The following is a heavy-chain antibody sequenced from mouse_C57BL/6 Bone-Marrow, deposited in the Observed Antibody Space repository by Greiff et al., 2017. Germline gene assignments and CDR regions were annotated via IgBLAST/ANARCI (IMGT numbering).Heavy chain of an antibody. V-gene: IGHV1-42*01. D-gene: IGHD1-1*01. CDR1: GYSFTGYY. CDR2: IIPSTGGT. CDR3: ERGGVTTVVAHYFDY. Sequence: VQLKESGPELVKPGASVKISCKASGYSFTGYYMNWVKQSPEKSLEWIGEIIPSTGGTTYNQKFKAHATLTVDKSSSTAYMQFKSLTSEDSAVYDCERGGVTTVVAHYFDYWGQGTTRTVSS. J-gene: IGHJ2*01.